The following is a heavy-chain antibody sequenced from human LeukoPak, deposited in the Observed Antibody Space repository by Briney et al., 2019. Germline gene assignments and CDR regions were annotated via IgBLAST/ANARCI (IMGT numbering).Heavy chain of an antibody. CDR1: GYTLTELS. CDR2: FDPEDGET. D-gene: IGHD3-22*01. Sequence: ASVKVSCKVSGYTLTELSMHWVRQAPGKGLEWMGGFDPEDGETIYAQKFQGRVTVTEDTSTDTAYMELSSLRSEDTAVYYCATFATTMIVATYGMDVWGQGTTVTVSS. CDR3: ATFATTMIVATYGMDV. V-gene: IGHV1-24*01. J-gene: IGHJ6*02.